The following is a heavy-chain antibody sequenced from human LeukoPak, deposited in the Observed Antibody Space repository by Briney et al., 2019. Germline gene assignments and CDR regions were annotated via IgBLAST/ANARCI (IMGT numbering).Heavy chain of an antibody. CDR1: GGTSSSYA. Sequence: GASVKVSCKASGGTSSSYAISWVRQAPGQGLEWMGGIIPIFGTANYAQKFQGRVTVTADESTSTAYMELSSLRSEDTAVYYCARWMVISFFYYYGMDVWGQGTTVTVSS. CDR2: IIPIFGTA. V-gene: IGHV1-69*13. CDR3: ARWMVISFFYYYGMDV. D-gene: IGHD3-22*01. J-gene: IGHJ6*02.